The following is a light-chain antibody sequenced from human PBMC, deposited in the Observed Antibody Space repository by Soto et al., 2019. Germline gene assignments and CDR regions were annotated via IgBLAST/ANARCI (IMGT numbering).Light chain of an antibody. J-gene: IGKJ5*01. Sequence: THSASTLSSNVGDRVTIHCRASQSISRWLAWYRQKPGKAPKLLVYETSSLEGGVPSRFTGSGSGTEFSLTISCFQPEDFVSYYCQLYKDFWTFG. V-gene: IGKV1-5*03. CDR2: ETS. CDR1: QSISRW. CDR3: QLYKDFWT.